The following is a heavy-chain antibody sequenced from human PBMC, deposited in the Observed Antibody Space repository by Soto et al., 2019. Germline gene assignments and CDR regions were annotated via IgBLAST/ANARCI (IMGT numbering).Heavy chain of an antibody. CDR1: GGSISSDSFY. Sequence: SETLSLTCTVSGGSISSDSFYWAWIRQPPGKGLEWIGIIYYSGDTYYNPSLAGRLTMSVDTSNQFSLTLRSVTAADTALYYCARNQPQRYCSGGTCRPAYGMDVWGQGTTVTVS. CDR2: IYYSGDT. D-gene: IGHD2-15*01. CDR3: ARNQPQRYCSGGTCRPAYGMDV. V-gene: IGHV4-39*01. J-gene: IGHJ6*02.